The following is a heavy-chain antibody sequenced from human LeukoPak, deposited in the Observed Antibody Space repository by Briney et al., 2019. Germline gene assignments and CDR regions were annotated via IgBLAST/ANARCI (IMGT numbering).Heavy chain of an antibody. J-gene: IGHJ4*02. CDR1: GFTGSRNY. V-gene: IGHV3-53*01. D-gene: IGHD4-11*01. Sequence: GGSLRLSCAASGFTGSRNYMSWVRQAPGKGLEWVSVIYSGGSTYYADSVKGRFTISRDNSKNTVFLQMNSLRAEDTALFFCAKTDCSSIGCKRLHYWGPGTLVTVSS. CDR3: AKTDCSSIGCKRLHY. CDR2: IYSGGST.